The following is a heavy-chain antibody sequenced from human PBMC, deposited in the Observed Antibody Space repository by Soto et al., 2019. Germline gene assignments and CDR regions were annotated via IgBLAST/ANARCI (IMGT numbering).Heavy chain of an antibody. CDR1: GYTFTSYD. V-gene: IGHV1-18*01. D-gene: IGHD2-2*01. Sequence: GASVKVSCKASGYTFTSYDISWVRQAPGQGLEWMGWISTYSDNTNYAQKLQGRVTITRDTSTSTAYMELSSLRSEDTAVYYCASSYCISTSCPPYYGMDVWGQGTTVTVSS. CDR2: ISTYSDNT. CDR3: ASSYCISTSCPPYYGMDV. J-gene: IGHJ6*02.